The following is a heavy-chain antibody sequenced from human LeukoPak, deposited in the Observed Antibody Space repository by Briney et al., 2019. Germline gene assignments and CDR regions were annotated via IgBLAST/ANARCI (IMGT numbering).Heavy chain of an antibody. CDR1: GFTFGDAW. CDR2: IKSKTEGGTT. Sequence: GGSLRLSCAASGFTFGDAWMSWVRQPPGKGLEWVGRIKSKTEGGTTDYTAPVKGRFTISRDDSKNTLYLQMNSLQTEDTAVYYCARDRGGRDFWSGYPLDYWGQGTLVTVSS. V-gene: IGHV3-15*01. CDR3: ARDRGGRDFWSGYPLDY. D-gene: IGHD3-3*01. J-gene: IGHJ4*02.